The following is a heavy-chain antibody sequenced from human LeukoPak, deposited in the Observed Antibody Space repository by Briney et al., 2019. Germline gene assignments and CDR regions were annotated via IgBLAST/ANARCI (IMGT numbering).Heavy chain of an antibody. J-gene: IGHJ6*03. CDR1: GGSFSGYY. CDR2: INHSGST. V-gene: IGHV4-34*01. CDR3: ARKTTVTPRYYYYYYMDV. Sequence: SETLSLTCAVYGGSFSGYYWSWIRQPPGKGLEWIGEINHSGSTNYNPSLKSRVTISVDTSKSQFSLKLSSVTAADTAVYYCARKTTVTPRYYYYYYMDVWGKGTTVTVSS. D-gene: IGHD4-11*01.